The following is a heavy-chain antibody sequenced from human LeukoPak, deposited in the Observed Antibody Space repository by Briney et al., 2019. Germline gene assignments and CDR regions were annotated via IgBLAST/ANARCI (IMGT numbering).Heavy chain of an antibody. CDR3: ARDAHTYYSYFQH. CDR1: GFTFSSYA. D-gene: IGHD3-22*01. Sequence: GGSLRLSCAASGFTFSSYAMHWVRQAPGKGLEWVAVISYDGSNKYYADSVKGRFTISRDNSKNTLYLQMNSLRAEDTAVYYCARDAHTYYSYFQHWGQGTLVTVSS. J-gene: IGHJ1*01. CDR2: ISYDGSNK. V-gene: IGHV3-30-3*01.